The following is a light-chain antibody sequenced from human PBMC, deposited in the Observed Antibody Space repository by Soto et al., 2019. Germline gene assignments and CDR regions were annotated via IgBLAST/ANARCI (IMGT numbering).Light chain of an antibody. CDR3: QQYNSHWT. V-gene: IGKV1-5*03. CDR2: KAS. J-gene: IGKJ1*01. CDR1: QSISSR. Sequence: DIQMTQSPSTLSASVGDRVTITCWASQSISSRLAWYQQKPGKAPKLLIYKASSLESGVPSRFSGSESGTEFTLTISSLQPDDFAIYYCQQYNSHWTFGQGTKVEIK.